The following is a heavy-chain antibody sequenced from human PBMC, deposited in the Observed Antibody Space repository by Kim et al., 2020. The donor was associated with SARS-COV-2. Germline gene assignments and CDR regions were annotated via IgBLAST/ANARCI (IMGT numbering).Heavy chain of an antibody. CDR2: INPNSGGT. CDR3: ARLKVTEYYDILTGYSPLYYYYGMDV. Sequence: ASVKVSCKAPGYTFTGYYMHWVRQAPGQGLEWMGRINPNSGGTNYAQKFQGRVTMTRDTSISTPYMELSRLRSDDTAVYYCARLKVTEYYDILTGYSPLYYYYGMDVWGQGTTVTVSS. V-gene: IGHV1-2*06. CDR1: GYTFTGYY. J-gene: IGHJ6*02. D-gene: IGHD3-9*01.